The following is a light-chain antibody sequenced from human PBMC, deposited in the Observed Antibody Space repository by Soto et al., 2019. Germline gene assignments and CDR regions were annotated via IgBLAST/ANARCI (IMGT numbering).Light chain of an antibody. V-gene: IGKV1-5*01. J-gene: IGKJ4*01. CDR3: QQYNSYPLT. CDR1: QSISSW. CDR2: DAS. Sequence: DIQMTQSPSTLSASVGARVAITCRASQSISSWLAWYQQKPGKAPKLLIFDASSLESGVPSRFSGSGSGTEFTLTISSLQPDDFATYYCQQYNSYPLTFGGGTRWISN.